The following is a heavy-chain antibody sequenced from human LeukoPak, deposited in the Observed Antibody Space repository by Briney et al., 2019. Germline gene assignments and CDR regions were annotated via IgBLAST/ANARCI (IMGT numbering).Heavy chain of an antibody. Sequence: GGSLRLSCAASGFTFTTYWMSWVRQAPGKGLEWVANINQDGVEKYYVASVRGRLTISRDNAKNSMYVQMNSLRAEDTAVYYCARGFDGYYGFDLWGQGAMVTVSS. D-gene: IGHD5-24*01. J-gene: IGHJ3*01. CDR3: ARGFDGYYGFDL. CDR2: INQDGVEK. CDR1: GFTFTTYW. V-gene: IGHV3-7*05.